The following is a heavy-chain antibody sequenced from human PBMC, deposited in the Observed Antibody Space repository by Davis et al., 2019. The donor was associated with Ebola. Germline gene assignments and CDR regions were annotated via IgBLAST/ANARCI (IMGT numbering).Heavy chain of an antibody. J-gene: IGHJ4*02. CDR1: GYTFTDYH. Sequence: ASVKVSCKASGYTFTDYHIHWVRQAPGQGLEWMGWINPNSGDTYYVQKFQGRVTLTRDTSITTAYMELSSLRSDDTAVYYCAREGSLEVLDWGQGTLITVSS. V-gene: IGHV1-2*02. D-gene: IGHD3-10*01. CDR2: INPNSGDT. CDR3: AREGSLEVLD.